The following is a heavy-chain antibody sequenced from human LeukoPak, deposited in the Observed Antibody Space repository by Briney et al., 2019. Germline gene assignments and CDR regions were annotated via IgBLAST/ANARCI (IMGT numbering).Heavy chain of an antibody. CDR3: ARGGYDFWSGYYAPVDY. CDR2: SSAYNGNT. V-gene: IGHV1-18*01. J-gene: IGHJ4*02. D-gene: IGHD3-3*01. CDR1: GYTFTSYG. Sequence: GASVKVSCKASGYTFTSYGVSWVRQAPGQGLEWMGWSSAYNGNTNYAQKLQGRVTMTTDTSTSTAYMELRSLRSDDTAVYYCARGGYDFWSGYYAPVDYWGQGTLVTVFS.